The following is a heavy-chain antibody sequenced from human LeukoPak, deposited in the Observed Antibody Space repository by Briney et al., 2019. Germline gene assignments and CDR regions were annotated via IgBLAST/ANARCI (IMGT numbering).Heavy chain of an antibody. J-gene: IGHJ3*02. V-gene: IGHV3-9*03. D-gene: IGHD5-18*01. Sequence: GGSLRLSCVASGFTFDDYAMHWVRQAPGKGLEWVSSITWNSGSKVYADSVKGRLTISRDNAKNSLYLQVNSLRADDMALYYCAKGVGYSYGVAFDIWGQGTKVTVSS. CDR3: AKGVGYSYGVAFDI. CDR2: ITWNSGSK. CDR1: GFTFDDYA.